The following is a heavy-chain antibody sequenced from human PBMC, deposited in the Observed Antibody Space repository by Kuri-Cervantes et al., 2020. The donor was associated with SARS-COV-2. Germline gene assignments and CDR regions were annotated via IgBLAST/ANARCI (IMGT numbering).Heavy chain of an antibody. D-gene: IGHD4-11*01. J-gene: IGHJ4*02. CDR1: GGTFSSYA. CDR3: ARVGIYDYSNYRPFDY. V-gene: IGHV1-69*05. CDR2: IIPIFGTA. Sequence: SVKVSCKASGGTFSSYAISWVRQAPGQGPEWMGGIIPIFGTANYAQKFQGRVTITTDESTSTAYMELSSLRSEDTAVYYCARVGIYDYSNYRPFDYWGQGTLVTVSS.